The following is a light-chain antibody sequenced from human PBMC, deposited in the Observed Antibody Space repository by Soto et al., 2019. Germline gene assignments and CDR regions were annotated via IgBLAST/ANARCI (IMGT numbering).Light chain of an antibody. V-gene: IGLV2-8*01. CDR1: STDIGGYNF. CDR2: EVY. Sequence: QSVLTQPPSASGSPGQSVTISCTGTSTDIGGYNFVSWYQQQPGKAPTLLIYEVYKRPSGVPDRFSGSKSGNTASVTVSGLQADDEAYYYCSSFARSEDPCVVFGGGTKLTVL. CDR3: SSFARSEDPCVV. J-gene: IGLJ2*01.